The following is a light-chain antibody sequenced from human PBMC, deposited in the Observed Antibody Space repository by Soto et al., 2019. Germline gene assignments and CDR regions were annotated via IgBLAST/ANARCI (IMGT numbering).Light chain of an antibody. Sequence: DTQMTQSPATLSASVLDTVTITFLASQSIDRWLAWYQQKPGKAPKLLIYRASGLESGVPSRFSGSGSGTDFTLTISSLQPDDFATYFCQQYESYSPLTFGGGTKVDIK. V-gene: IGKV1-5*03. CDR1: QSIDRW. J-gene: IGKJ4*01. CDR3: QQYESYSPLT. CDR2: RAS.